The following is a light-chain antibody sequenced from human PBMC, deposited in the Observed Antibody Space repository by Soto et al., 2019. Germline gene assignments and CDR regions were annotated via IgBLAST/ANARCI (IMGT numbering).Light chain of an antibody. CDR1: QSVSNNY. CDR3: QQYGSSGT. J-gene: IGKJ1*01. V-gene: IGKV3-20*01. Sequence: LTQSPATLSLSPGDRATLSCRASQSVSNNYLAWYQQKPGQAPRLLIYGASNRETGIPARFSGSGSGTDFTLTISRLETEDFAAYYCQQYGSSGTFGQGTKVDIK. CDR2: GAS.